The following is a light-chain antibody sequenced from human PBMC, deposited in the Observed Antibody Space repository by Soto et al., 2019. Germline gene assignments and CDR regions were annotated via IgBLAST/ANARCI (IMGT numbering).Light chain of an antibody. CDR3: QQYNNWPPWT. J-gene: IGKJ1*01. Sequence: EIVMTQSPGTLSVSPGERVTLSCRASQSINSNLAWYQQKPGQAPRLLIYGASTRATGIPARFSGSGSGTEFTLAISSLQSEDLAVYYCQQYNNWPPWTFGQGTKVDIK. CDR1: QSINSN. CDR2: GAS. V-gene: IGKV3-15*01.